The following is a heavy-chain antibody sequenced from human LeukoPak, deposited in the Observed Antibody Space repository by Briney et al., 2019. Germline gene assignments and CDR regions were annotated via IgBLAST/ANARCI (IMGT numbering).Heavy chain of an antibody. CDR3: ARSVGSERDFDY. V-gene: IGHV4-59*01. Sequence: SETLSLTCTVSGGSISSYYWSWIRQPPGQGLEWIGYIYYSGSTNYNPSLKSRVTISVDTSKNQFSLKLSSVTAADTAVYYCARSVGSERDFDYWGQGTLVTVSS. CDR2: IYYSGST. J-gene: IGHJ4*02. D-gene: IGHD1-26*01. CDR1: GGSISSYY.